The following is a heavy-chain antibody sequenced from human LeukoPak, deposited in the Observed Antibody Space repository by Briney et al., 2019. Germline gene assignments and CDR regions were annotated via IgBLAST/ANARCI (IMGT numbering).Heavy chain of an antibody. CDR2: VHYTAGT. V-gene: IGHV4-39*01. J-gene: IGHJ3*02. CDR1: GGSFSSSSYY. D-gene: IGHD5-12*01. Sequence: PSETLSLTCTVSGGSFSSSSYYWGWIRQPPGKGLEWIGSVHYTAGTYYNPSLKSRVTISLDTSKNQFSLKLSSVTAADTALYYCARHDSGYVFDAVDIWGQETMVSVSS. CDR3: ARHDSGYVFDAVDI.